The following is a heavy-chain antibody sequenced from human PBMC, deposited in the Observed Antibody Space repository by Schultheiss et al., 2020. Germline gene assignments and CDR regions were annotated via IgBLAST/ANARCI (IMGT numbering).Heavy chain of an antibody. Sequence: GSLRLSCTVSGGSISSYYWSWIRQPAGKGLEWIGRIYYSGSTYYNPSLKSRVTISVDTSKNQFSLKLSSVTAADTAVYYCARGGSSPTHWFDPWGQGTLVTVSS. J-gene: IGHJ5*02. V-gene: IGHV4-4*07. CDR3: ARGGSSPTHWFDP. CDR2: IYYSGST. CDR1: GGSISSYY. D-gene: IGHD6-25*01.